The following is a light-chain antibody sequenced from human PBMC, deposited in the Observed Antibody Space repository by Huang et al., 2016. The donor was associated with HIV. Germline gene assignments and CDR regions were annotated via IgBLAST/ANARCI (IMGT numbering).Light chain of an antibody. CDR2: GAS. CDR1: QSVNSD. Sequence: EIVMTQSPASLPVSPGERATLSCRARQSVNSDLAWYQKKPGQAPRPLIYGASVRATGVPPRCSGSGSGTNFTLTISSLQSEDFALYYCHQYNDWPRTFGQGTKVEVK. CDR3: HQYNDWPRT. V-gene: IGKV3-15*01. J-gene: IGKJ1*01.